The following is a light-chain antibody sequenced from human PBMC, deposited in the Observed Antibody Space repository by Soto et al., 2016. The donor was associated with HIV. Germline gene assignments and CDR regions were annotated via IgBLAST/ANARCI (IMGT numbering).Light chain of an antibody. CDR2: ATY. V-gene: IGKV1-12*01. CDR1: QAINSR. Sequence: DIQMTQSPSSVSAFVGDRVTITCRASQAINSRLAWYQQNPGKAPEVLITATYTLQDGVPSRFSGSASGGTGTDFTLTIDSLQPEDFATYYCQQTDSFPFTFGPGTKVNV. CDR3: QQTDSFPFT. J-gene: IGKJ3*01.